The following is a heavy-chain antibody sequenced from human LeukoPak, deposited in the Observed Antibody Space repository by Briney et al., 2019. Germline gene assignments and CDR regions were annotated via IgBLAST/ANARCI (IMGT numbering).Heavy chain of an antibody. J-gene: IGHJ4*02. CDR1: GFTFGSYA. D-gene: IGHD3-22*01. V-gene: IGHV3-30-3*01. CDR3: ARVSGYYLPFDY. Sequence: GGSLRLSCAASGFTFGSYAMHWVRQAPGKGLEWVAVISYDGSNKYYADSVKGRFTISRDNSKNTLYLQMNSLRAEDTAVYYCARVSGYYLPFDYWGQGTLVTVSS. CDR2: ISYDGSNK.